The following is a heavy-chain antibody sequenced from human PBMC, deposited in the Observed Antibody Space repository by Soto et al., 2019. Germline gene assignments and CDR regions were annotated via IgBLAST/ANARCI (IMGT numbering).Heavy chain of an antibody. CDR2: ISSSSGSI. J-gene: IGHJ5*02. Sequence: GGSLRLSCAAAGFTVDSYSINWVRQAPGKGLEWVSYISSSSGSIFYADSVRGRFTISRDNAKNSLYLQMNSLRAEDTAVYYCAIDHYGTAWFDPWGQGTLLTISS. CDR3: AIDHYGTAWFDP. CDR1: GFTVDSYS. D-gene: IGHD3-10*01. V-gene: IGHV3-48*04.